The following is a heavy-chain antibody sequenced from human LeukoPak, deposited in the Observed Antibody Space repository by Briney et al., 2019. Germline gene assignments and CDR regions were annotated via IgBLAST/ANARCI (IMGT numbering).Heavy chain of an antibody. D-gene: IGHD3-10*01. Sequence: PGGSLRLSCAASGFTFSSYSMNWVRQAPGKGLEWVSSISSSSSYIYYADSVKGRFTISRDNAKNSLYLQMNSLRAVDTAVYYCARDRWYYYGSGPYYYYGMDVWGKGTTVTVSS. CDR1: GFTFSSYS. V-gene: IGHV3-21*01. CDR2: ISSSSSYI. J-gene: IGHJ6*04. CDR3: ARDRWYYYGSGPYYYYGMDV.